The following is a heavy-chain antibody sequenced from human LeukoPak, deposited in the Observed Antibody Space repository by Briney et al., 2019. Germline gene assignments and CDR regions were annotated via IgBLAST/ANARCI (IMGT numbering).Heavy chain of an antibody. CDR3: ARMKPKDYYDRSGYYRVFDY. D-gene: IGHD3-22*01. V-gene: IGHV3-49*04. CDR1: GFTFGDYA. CDR2: IRDKGSGGTT. J-gene: IGHJ4*02. Sequence: GGSLRLSCKASGFTFGDYAMSWVRQAPGKGLEWVSVIRDKGSGGTTEYAASVRGRFIISRDDSKSITYLQMNSLKTEDTAVYYCARMKPKDYYDRSGYYRVFDYWGQGTLVTVSS.